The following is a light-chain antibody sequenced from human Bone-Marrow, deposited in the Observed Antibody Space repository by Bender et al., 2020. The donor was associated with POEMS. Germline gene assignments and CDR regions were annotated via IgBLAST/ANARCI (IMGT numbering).Light chain of an antibody. CDR3: FSYTGSDTWV. V-gene: IGLV2-23*01. CDR2: EDT. CDR1: STDNF. Sequence: QSALTQAASVSGSPGQSITISCSGTSTDNFVSWYQHHPGKAPKLVIYEDTQRPSGVSNRFSGSKSGNTASLTISGLRPEDEADYSCFSYTGSDTWVFGGGTKLTVL. J-gene: IGLJ3*02.